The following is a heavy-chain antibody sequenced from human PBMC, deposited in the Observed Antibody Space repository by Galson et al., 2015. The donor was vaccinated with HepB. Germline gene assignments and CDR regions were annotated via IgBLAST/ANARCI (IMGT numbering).Heavy chain of an antibody. J-gene: IGHJ4*02. CDR3: AKDLSSSGWYLGPPVDY. CDR2: ISGSGGST. Sequence: SLRLSCAASGFTFSSYAMSWVRQAPGKGLEWVSAISGSGGSTYYADSVKGRFTISRDNSKNTLYLQMNSLRAEDTAVYYCAKDLSSSGWYLGPPVDYWGQGTLVTVSS. D-gene: IGHD6-19*01. V-gene: IGHV3-23*01. CDR1: GFTFSSYA.